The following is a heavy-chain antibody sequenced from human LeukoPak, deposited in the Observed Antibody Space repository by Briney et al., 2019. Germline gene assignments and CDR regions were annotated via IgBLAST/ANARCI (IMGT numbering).Heavy chain of an antibody. CDR2: IFYSGST. Sequence: SETLSLTCAVSGGSISRYYWSWIRQPPGKGLEWVGYIFYSGSTTYNPSLKSRVTISVDTSKIQFSLKLSSVTAADTAVYYCARYYCRSTSCLHFDYWGQGNLVTVSS. CDR1: GGSISRYY. D-gene: IGHD2-2*01. J-gene: IGHJ4*02. CDR3: ARYYCRSTSCLHFDY. V-gene: IGHV4-59*08.